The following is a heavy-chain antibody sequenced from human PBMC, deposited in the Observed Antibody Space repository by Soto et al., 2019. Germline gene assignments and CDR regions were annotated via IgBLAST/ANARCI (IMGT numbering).Heavy chain of an antibody. CDR3: AKDDYYGSNYHGIYGMEV. Sequence: GGSLRLSCAASGFTFSSYAMSWVRQAPGKGLEWVSSITYDDTTYYADSVKASFTISRDNSENTLYLQMNSLRAEDTALYYCAKDDYYGSNYHGIYGMEVWGQGTTVPVSS. CDR1: GFTFSSYA. CDR2: ITYDDTT. J-gene: IGHJ6*02. D-gene: IGHD3-10*01. V-gene: IGHV3-23*01.